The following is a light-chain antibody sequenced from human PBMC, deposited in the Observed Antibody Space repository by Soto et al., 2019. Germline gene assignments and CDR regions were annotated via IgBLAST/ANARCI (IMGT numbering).Light chain of an antibody. J-gene: IGKJ4*01. V-gene: IGKV3D-15*01. CDR1: QSVSIS. CDR3: QQYNNWPPLT. CDR2: GAS. Sequence: EIVLAQSPATLSLSPGELATLSCRASQSVSISLAWYQQKPGQAPRLLIFGASTRATGTPARFSGSGSGTEFTLAIRSLQSEDFAIYYCQQYNNWPPLTFGGGTKVDIK.